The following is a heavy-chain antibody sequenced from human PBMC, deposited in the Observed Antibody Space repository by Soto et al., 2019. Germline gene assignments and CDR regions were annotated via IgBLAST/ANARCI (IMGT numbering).Heavy chain of an antibody. V-gene: IGHV3-15*07. J-gene: IGHJ4*02. Sequence: GGSLRLSCAASGFTFSNAWMNWVRQAPGKGLEWVGRIKSKTDGGTTDYAAPVKGRFTISRDDSKNTLYLQMNSLKTEDTAVYYCTTDRWVNYDSSGYYYADLIVWGQGTLVTVSS. CDR3: TTDRWVNYDSSGYYYADLIV. CDR2: IKSKTDGGTT. D-gene: IGHD3-22*01. CDR1: GFTFSNAW.